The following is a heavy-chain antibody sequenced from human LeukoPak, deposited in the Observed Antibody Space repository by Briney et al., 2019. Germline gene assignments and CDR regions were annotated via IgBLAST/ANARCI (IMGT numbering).Heavy chain of an antibody. CDR2: MNPNSGNA. CDR3: ARVVEGEIAIGFDY. CDR1: GYTFTSYD. Sequence: ASVKVSCKASGYTFTSYDINWVRQATGQGLEWMGWMNPNSGNAGYAQKFQGRVTITRNTSISTAYMELSSLRSEDTAVYYCARVVEGEIAIGFDYWGQGTLVTVSS. J-gene: IGHJ4*02. D-gene: IGHD2-21*01. V-gene: IGHV1-8*03.